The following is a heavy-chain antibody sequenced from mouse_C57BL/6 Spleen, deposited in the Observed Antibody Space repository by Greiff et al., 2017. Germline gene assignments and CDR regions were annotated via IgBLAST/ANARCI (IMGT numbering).Heavy chain of an antibody. D-gene: IGHD1-1*01. CDR2: IYPGDGDT. V-gene: IGHV1-80*01. CDR1: GYAFSSYW. J-gene: IGHJ3*01. CDR3: ASPPRGSSYPFAY. Sequence: VKLVESGAELVKPGASVKISCKASGYAFSSYWMNWVKQRPGKGLEWIGQIYPGDGDTNYNGKFKGKATLTADKSSSTAYMQLSSLTSEDSAVYFCASPPRGSSYPFAYWGQGTLVTVSA.